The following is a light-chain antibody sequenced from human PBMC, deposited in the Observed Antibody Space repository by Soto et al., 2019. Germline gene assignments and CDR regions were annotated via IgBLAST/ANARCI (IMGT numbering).Light chain of an antibody. Sequence: DIQMTQTPSTLSASVGDRVTISCRASQSFSDWLAWYQQKPGKAPRLLIYRASTLQSGVPSRFRGSGSGTEFTLTISDLQADDYASYYCQQYHIYSWMFGQGTTVCIK. CDR3: QQYHIYSWM. CDR1: QSFSDW. CDR2: RAS. J-gene: IGKJ1*01. V-gene: IGKV1-5*03.